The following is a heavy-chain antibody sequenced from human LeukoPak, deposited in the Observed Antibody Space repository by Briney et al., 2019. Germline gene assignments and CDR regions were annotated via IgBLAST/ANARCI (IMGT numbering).Heavy chain of an antibody. CDR1: GFTFSSYW. D-gene: IGHD3-16*02. J-gene: IGHJ3*02. V-gene: IGHV3-7*01. CDR3: AGSGGVIASDAFDI. CDR2: IKQDGSEK. Sequence: GGSLRLSCAASGFTFSSYWMSWARQAPGKGLEWVANIKQDGSEKYYVDSVKGRFTISRDNAKNSLYLQMNSLRAEDTAMYYCAGSGGVIASDAFDIWGQGTMVTVSS.